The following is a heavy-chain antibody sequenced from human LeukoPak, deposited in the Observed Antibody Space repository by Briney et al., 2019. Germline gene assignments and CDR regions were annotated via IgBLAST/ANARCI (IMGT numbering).Heavy chain of an antibody. D-gene: IGHD6-6*01. CDR1: GFTFSNYW. Sequence: GGSLRLSCAASGFTFSNYWMHWVRQAPGKGLVWVSRINSDGSSTSYADSVKGRFTISRDNAKNTLYLQMNSLRAEDTAVYYCAARPASIAARGVDYWGQGTLVTVSS. CDR2: INSDGSST. J-gene: IGHJ4*02. V-gene: IGHV3-74*01. CDR3: AARPASIAARGVDY.